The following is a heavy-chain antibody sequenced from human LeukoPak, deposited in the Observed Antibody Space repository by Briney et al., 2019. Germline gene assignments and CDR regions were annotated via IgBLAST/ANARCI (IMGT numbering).Heavy chain of an antibody. J-gene: IGHJ4*02. V-gene: IGHV3-7*01. CDR2: IKQDGSEK. Sequence: PGGSLRLSCAASGFTFSSYWMTWVRQAPGKGLEWVANIKQDGSEKFYVDSVKGRFTISRDNAKNSLYLQMNSLRDEDTAVYYCARGYSSSWYSDFDYWGQGALVTVSS. CDR3: ARGYSSSWYSDFDY. D-gene: IGHD6-13*01. CDR1: GFTFSSYW.